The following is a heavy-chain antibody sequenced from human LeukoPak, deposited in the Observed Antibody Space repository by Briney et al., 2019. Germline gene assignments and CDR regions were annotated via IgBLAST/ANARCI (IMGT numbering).Heavy chain of an antibody. V-gene: IGHV3-73*01. CDR1: GFTLSDSA. J-gene: IGHJ5*02. D-gene: IGHD1-26*01. CDR2: IDRPAKSYAT. Sequence: GGSLKLSCAASGFTLSDSAIHWVRQASGKGLEWVGLIDRPAKSYATAYGASVGGRFTISRDDSKNTAYLQMDSLKTEDTAPYYCTRDRGTYNWLDPWGQGTLVTVSS. CDR3: TRDRGTYNWLDP.